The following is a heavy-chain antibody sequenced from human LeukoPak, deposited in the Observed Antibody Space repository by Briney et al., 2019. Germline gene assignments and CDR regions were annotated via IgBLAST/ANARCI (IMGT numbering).Heavy chain of an antibody. CDR2: FDAEDGET. D-gene: IGHD2-2*01. J-gene: IGHJ4*02. Sequence: ASVKVCCKVSGYTLTELSIHWVRQAAGQGRGCWGGFDAEDGETMYAQQFQRRVTMTEDTSTDTAYMALSSLRSEDTAVYYCATGTPLYCSSTSGSDYWGQGALVTVSS. CDR1: GYTLTELS. V-gene: IGHV1-24*01. CDR3: ATGTPLYCSSTSGSDY.